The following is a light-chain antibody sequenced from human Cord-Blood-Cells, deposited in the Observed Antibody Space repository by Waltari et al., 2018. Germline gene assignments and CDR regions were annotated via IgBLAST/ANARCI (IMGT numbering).Light chain of an antibody. CDR3: CSYAGSSTGV. CDR2: EVS. Sequence: QSALTQPASVSGSPGQSITISCPGTSSDVGSYNLVSWYQQHPGKAPNLMIYEVSKRPSGVSNRFSGSKSGNTASLTISGLQAEDEADYYCCSYAGSSTGVFGGGTKLTVL. J-gene: IGLJ3*02. CDR1: SSDVGSYNL. V-gene: IGLV2-23*02.